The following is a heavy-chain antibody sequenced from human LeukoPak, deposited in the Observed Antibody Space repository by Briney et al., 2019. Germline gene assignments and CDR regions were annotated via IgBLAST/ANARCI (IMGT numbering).Heavy chain of an antibody. Sequence: ASVKVSCKASGYTFTGYYMHWVRQATGQGLEWMGWINPNSGGTNYAQKFQGRVTMTRDTSISTAYMELSRLRSDDTAVYYCASYDILTGYYDYWGQGTLVTVSS. D-gene: IGHD3-9*01. CDR1: GYTFTGYY. J-gene: IGHJ4*02. CDR3: ASYDILTGYYDY. V-gene: IGHV1-2*02. CDR2: INPNSGGT.